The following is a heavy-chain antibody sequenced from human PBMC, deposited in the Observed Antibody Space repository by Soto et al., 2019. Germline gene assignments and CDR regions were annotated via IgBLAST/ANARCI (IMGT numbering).Heavy chain of an antibody. J-gene: IGHJ4*01. V-gene: IGHV1-18*01. CDR1: GYTFTSYG. D-gene: IGHD6-19*01. CDR2: ISAYNGNT. Sequence: AASVKVYCKASGYTFTSYGISWVRQAPGQGLEWIGWISAYNGNTNYAQKLQGRVTMTTDTSTSTAYMELRSLRSDDTALYYCARDTGYSSGWTGDYWGHGTLVTVSS. CDR3: ARDTGYSSGWTGDY.